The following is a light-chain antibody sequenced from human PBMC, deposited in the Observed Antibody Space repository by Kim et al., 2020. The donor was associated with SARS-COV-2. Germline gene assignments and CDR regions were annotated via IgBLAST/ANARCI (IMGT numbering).Light chain of an antibody. V-gene: IGLV2-14*03. J-gene: IGLJ3*02. Sequence: QSALTQPASMSGSPGQSITLSCTGTSSDVGGYNYVSWYQQHPGKAPKVVIYDVSNRPSGVSNRFSGSKSDNTASLTISGLQAEDEADYYCSSYTTSSTWVFGGGTQLTVL. CDR3: SSYTTSSTWV. CDR1: SSDVGGYNY. CDR2: DVS.